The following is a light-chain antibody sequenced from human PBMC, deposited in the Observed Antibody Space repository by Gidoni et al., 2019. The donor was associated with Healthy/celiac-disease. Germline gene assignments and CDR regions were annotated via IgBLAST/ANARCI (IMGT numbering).Light chain of an antibody. CDR3: QQYNSYPWT. CDR2: KAS. Sequence: DIQMTQSPSTPSASVGDRVTTTCRASQSISSWLAWYQQKPGKAPKLLIYKASSLESGVPSRFSGSGSGTEFTLTISSLQPDDFATYYCQQYNSYPWTFXQXTKVEIK. V-gene: IGKV1-5*03. CDR1: QSISSW. J-gene: IGKJ1*01.